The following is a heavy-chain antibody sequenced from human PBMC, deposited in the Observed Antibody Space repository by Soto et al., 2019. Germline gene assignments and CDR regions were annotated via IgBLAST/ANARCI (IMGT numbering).Heavy chain of an antibody. CDR2: INPNSGSI. Sequence: XSVKVSYKASGNPFTSYDINWVRQATGHGLEWMGWINPNSGSIGYAQKFQGRVTMTRDTAIRTAYMEVSRLRSDDTAVYYCARGRASGSYYILDYWGQGNLVTV. V-gene: IGHV1-8*01. CDR3: ARGRASGSYYILDY. D-gene: IGHD3-10*01. CDR1: GNPFTSYD. J-gene: IGHJ4*02.